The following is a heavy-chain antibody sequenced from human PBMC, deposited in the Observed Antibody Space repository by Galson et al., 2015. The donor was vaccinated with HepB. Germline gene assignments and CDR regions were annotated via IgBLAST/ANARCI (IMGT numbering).Heavy chain of an antibody. J-gene: IGHJ4*02. CDR3: AKRGSGWYFDY. D-gene: IGHD6-19*01. Sequence: SLRLSCAASGFTFSSYAMSWVRQAPGKGLEWVSGISSGGGSTYYADSVKGRFTISRDNSKNTLYLQMNSLRAEDTAVYYCAKRGSGWYFDYWGQGTLVTVSS. V-gene: IGHV3-23*01. CDR2: ISSGGGST. CDR1: GFTFSSYA.